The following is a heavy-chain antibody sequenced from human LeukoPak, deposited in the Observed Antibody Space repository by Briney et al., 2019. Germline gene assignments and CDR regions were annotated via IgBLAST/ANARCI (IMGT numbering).Heavy chain of an antibody. D-gene: IGHD3-3*01. CDR2: INPSGGST. CDR3: AREPFVPRGYGMDV. CDR1: GYTFTSYY. Sequence: ASVKVSCKASGYTFTSYYMHWVRQHPRQGLEWMGVINPSGGSTSYAQKFQGRVTMTRDTSTSTVYMELSSLRSEDTAVYYCAREPFVPRGYGMDVWGQGTTVTVSS. V-gene: IGHV1-46*01. J-gene: IGHJ6*02.